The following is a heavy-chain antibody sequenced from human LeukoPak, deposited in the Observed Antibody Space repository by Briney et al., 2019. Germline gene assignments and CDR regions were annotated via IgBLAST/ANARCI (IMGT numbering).Heavy chain of an antibody. CDR2: ISSSGTTI. CDR1: GFTFSSYE. Sequence: GGSLRLSCAASGFTFSSYEMNWFRQAPGKGLEWVSYISSSGTTIYYADSVKGRFTISRDNAKDSLYLQMNSLRAEDTAVYYCARHLSYGSGSYYNFGYWGQGTLVTVSS. V-gene: IGHV3-48*03. CDR3: ARHLSYGSGSYYNFGY. J-gene: IGHJ4*02. D-gene: IGHD3-10*01.